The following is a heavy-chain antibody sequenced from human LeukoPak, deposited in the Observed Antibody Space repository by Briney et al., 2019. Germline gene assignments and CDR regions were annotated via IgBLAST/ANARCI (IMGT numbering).Heavy chain of an antibody. V-gene: IGHV1-18*04. Sequence: ASVKVSCKASGYTFTSYGISWVRQAPGHGLEWMGWISAYNGNTNYAQKLQGRDTMTTDTSTSTAYMELRSLRSDDTAVYYCARIGSRITMVRGVPFDYWGQGTLVTVSS. CDR1: GYTFTSYG. J-gene: IGHJ4*02. CDR2: ISAYNGNT. CDR3: ARIGSRITMVRGVPFDY. D-gene: IGHD3-10*01.